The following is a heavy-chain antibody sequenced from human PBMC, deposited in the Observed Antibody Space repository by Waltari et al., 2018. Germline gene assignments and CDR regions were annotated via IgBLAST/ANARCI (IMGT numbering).Heavy chain of an antibody. V-gene: IGHV4-61*02. CDR3: ARERSGCED. J-gene: IGHJ4*02. Sequence: QVQLQESGPGLVKPSQTLSLTCTVSGGSISSGSYYWSWLRQPAGKGMEWIGRIYTSGSTNYNPSLKRRVTRSVDTSKNQFSLKLSSVTAADTAVYYCARERSGCEDWGQGTLVTVSS. D-gene: IGHD5-12*01. CDR1: GGSISSGSYY. CDR2: IYTSGST.